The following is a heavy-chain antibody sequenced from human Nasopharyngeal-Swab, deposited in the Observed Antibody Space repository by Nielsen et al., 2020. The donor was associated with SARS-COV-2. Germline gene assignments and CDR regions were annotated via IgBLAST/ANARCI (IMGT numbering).Heavy chain of an antibody. V-gene: IGHV4-39*02. CDR1: GGSISSSSYY. J-gene: IGHJ6*02. Sequence: GSLGLSCTVSGGSISSSSYYWGWIRQPPGKGLEWIGSIYYSGSTYYNPSLKSRVTISVDTSKNQFSLKLSSVTAADTAVYYCARDYYGSGSYDFLGLYYYGMDVWGQGTTVTVSS. D-gene: IGHD3-10*01. CDR3: ARDYYGSGSYDFLGLYYYGMDV. CDR2: IYYSGST.